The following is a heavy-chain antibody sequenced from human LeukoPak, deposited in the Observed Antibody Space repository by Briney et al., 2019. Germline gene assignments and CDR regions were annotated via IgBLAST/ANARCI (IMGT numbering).Heavy chain of an antibody. CDR2: INHSGST. V-gene: IGHV4-34*01. J-gene: IGHJ5*02. CDR3: ARGLGYYDFWSGYSNWFDP. CDR1: GGSFSGYY. Sequence: PSETLSLTCAVYGGSFSGYYWSWTRQPPGMGLEWIGEINHSGSTNYNPSLKSRVTISVDTSKNQFSLKLSSVTAADTAVYYCARGLGYYDFWSGYSNWFDPWGQGTLVTVSS. D-gene: IGHD3-3*01.